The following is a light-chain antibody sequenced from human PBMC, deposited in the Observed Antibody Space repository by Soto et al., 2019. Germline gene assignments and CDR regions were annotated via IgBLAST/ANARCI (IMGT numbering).Light chain of an antibody. Sequence: EIFLTQSPGTLSLSPWEIATLSCRTSQSVSSSYLAWYQQRPGQAPRLLIYGASSRATGIPDRFSGSGSGTDFTLTISRLEPEDFAVYYCQQYGNSPRWTFGQGTKVDIK. J-gene: IGKJ1*01. CDR2: GAS. CDR1: QSVSSSY. V-gene: IGKV3-20*01. CDR3: QQYGNSPRWT.